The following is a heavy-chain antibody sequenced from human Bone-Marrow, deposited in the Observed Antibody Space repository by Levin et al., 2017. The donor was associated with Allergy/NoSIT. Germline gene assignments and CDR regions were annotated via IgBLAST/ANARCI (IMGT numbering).Heavy chain of an antibody. CDR1: GFTFSRFS. CDR2: ISGSGGVT. V-gene: IGHV3-23*01. CDR3: AKSKFSGALLVFDY. D-gene: IGHD2-15*01. Sequence: GGSLRLSCAASGFTFSRFSMSWVRQAPGKGLEWVSGISGSGGVTYYADSVKGRSTISRDNSKHTLSLQMNSLRAEDTAIYYCAKSKFSGALLVFDYWGPGALVAVSS. J-gene: IGHJ4*02.